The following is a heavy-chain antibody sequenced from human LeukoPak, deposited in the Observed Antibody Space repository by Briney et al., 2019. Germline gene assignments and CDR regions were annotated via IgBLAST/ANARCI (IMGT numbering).Heavy chain of an antibody. CDR3: AKDIVATTYYFDY. V-gene: IGHV3-23*01. CDR2: ISGSGGST. D-gene: IGHD5-12*01. Sequence: GVSLRLSCAASGFTFSSYAMSWVRQAPGKGLEWVSAISGSGGSTYYADSVKGRFTISRDNSKNTLYLQMNSLRAEDTAVYYCAKDIVATTYYFDYWGQGTLVTVSS. CDR1: GFTFSSYA. J-gene: IGHJ4*02.